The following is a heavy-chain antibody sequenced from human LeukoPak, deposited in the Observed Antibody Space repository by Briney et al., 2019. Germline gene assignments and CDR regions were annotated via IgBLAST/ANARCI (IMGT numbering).Heavy chain of an antibody. V-gene: IGHV1-2*02. D-gene: IGHD3-3*01. J-gene: IGHJ4*02. Sequence: ASVKVSCKASGYTFTGYYMHWVRQAPGQGLEWMGWINPNSGGTNYVQKFQGRVTMTRDTSISTAYMELSRLRSDDTAVYYCASSENDFWFRGYWGQGTLVTVSS. CDR3: ASSENDFWFRGY. CDR2: INPNSGGT. CDR1: GYTFTGYY.